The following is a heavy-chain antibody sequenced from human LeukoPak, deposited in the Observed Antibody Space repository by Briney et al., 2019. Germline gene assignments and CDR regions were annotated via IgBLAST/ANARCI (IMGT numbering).Heavy chain of an antibody. J-gene: IGHJ4*02. D-gene: IGHD2-15*01. CDR2: ISSDGGSP. V-gene: IGHV3-64*01. CDR3: AREYCSGGRCQYYFDY. Sequence: GGALRHSCAPSGVTFSGYAMHWVRQAPGKGLEYVSGISSDGGSPFHVNSVRGRFTISRDNSKDTLYLQMGSLRAEDMAVYYCAREYCSGGRCQYYFDYWGQGTLVTVSS. CDR1: GVTFSGYA.